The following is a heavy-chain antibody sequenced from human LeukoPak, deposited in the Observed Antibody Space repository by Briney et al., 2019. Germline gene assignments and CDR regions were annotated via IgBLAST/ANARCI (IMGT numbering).Heavy chain of an antibody. CDR2: IIPIFGTA. CDR3: ARVYDFWSGYSFFAFDI. D-gene: IGHD3-3*01. V-gene: IGHV1-69*13. CDR1: GGTFSSYA. J-gene: IGHJ3*02. Sequence: GASVKVSCKASGGTFSSYAISWVRLAPGQGLEWMGGIIPIFGTANYAQKFQGRVTITADESTSTAYMELSSLRSEDTAVYYCARVYDFWSGYSFFAFDIWGQGTMVTVSS.